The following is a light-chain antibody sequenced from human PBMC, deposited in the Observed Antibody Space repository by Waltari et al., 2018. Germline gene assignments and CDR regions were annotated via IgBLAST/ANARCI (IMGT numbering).Light chain of an antibody. Sequence: DIQVTQSPSSLSASVGDRVTINCRESQSISKYLNWYQQKPGKAPKFLIYAASNLQSGVPSRFSGSGSGTDFTLTINNLQPEDFATYYCQQGDSAPVTFGQGTKVEIK. CDR2: AAS. CDR3: QQGDSAPVT. J-gene: IGKJ1*01. V-gene: IGKV1-39*01. CDR1: QSISKY.